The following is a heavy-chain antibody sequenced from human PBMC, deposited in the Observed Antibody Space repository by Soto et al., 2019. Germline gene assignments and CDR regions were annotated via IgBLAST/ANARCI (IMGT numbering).Heavy chain of an antibody. V-gene: IGHV1-18*01. CDR1: GYTFTRNG. CDR3: ARDGIAVADDSYYGLDV. CDR2: ISVYNGNT. Sequence: QVQLAQSGVEVKKPAASVKVSCKAFGYTFTRNGISWVRQAPGQGLEWMGWISVYNGNTNYAQKFQGRVTMTTDTSTSTAYMELRSLRSDDTAVYYCARDGIAVADDSYYGLDVWGQGTTVTVSS. D-gene: IGHD6-19*01. J-gene: IGHJ6*02.